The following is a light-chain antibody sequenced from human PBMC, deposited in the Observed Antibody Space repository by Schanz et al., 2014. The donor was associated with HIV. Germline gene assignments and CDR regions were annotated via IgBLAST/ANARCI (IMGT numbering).Light chain of an antibody. V-gene: IGLV2-14*03. CDR1: NSDIGGHDY. CDR2: DVS. Sequence: QSVLTQPATVSGSPGQSITVSCTGTNSDIGGHDYVSWYQQHPDKAPKLLIYDVSNRPSEISYRFSGSKSGHAASLTISGLQAEDEADYYCSSCTTSNTVVFGGGTKLTVL. J-gene: IGLJ3*02. CDR3: SSCTTSNTVV.